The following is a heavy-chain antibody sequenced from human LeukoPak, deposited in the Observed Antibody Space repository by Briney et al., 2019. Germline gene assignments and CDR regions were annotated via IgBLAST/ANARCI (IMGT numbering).Heavy chain of an antibody. CDR3: ASALSPGIAAAKGMDV. V-gene: IGHV3-23*01. J-gene: IGHJ6*02. D-gene: IGHD6-13*01. CDR2: ISGSGGST. CDR1: GFTFSSYA. Sequence: PGGSMRLSCAASGFTFSSYAMSWVRQAPGKGLEWVSAISGSGGSTYYADSVKGRFTISRDNAKNSLYLQMNSLRAEDTAVYYCASALSPGIAAAKGMDVWGQGTTVTVSS.